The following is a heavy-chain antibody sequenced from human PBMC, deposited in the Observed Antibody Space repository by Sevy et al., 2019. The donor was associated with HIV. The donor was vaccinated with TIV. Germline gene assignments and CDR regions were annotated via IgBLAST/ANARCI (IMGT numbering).Heavy chain of an antibody. CDR2: IYYSGST. J-gene: IGHJ5*02. Sequence: TESLSLTCTVSGGSISSSSYYWGWIRQPPGNGLEWIGSIYYSGSTYYNPSLKSRVTISVDTSKNQFSLNRSSVTAADTAVYYCSRHSKEWLSTCFDPWGQGTLVTVSS. D-gene: IGHD3-3*01. CDR3: SRHSKEWLSTCFDP. V-gene: IGHV4-39*01. CDR1: GGSISSSSYY.